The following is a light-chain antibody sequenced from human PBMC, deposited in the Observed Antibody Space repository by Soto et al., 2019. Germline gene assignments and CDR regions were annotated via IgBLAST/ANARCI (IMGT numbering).Light chain of an antibody. J-gene: IGKJ1*01. Sequence: EIVITQSPATLSVSPGERATLSCGASQSVSSNVAWYQQRPGQAPRLLIYGASTRATGIPARFSGSGSGTEFTLTISSLQSEDFVLYYCHQYNDWPRTFGQGTKVELK. CDR2: GAS. V-gene: IGKV3-15*01. CDR3: HQYNDWPRT. CDR1: QSVSSN.